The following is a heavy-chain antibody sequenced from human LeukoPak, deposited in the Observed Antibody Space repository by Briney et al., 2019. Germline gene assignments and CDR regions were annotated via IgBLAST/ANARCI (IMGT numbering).Heavy chain of an antibody. V-gene: IGHV4-34*01. D-gene: IGHD5-12*01. CDR1: GDSITGYY. CDR3: ARGRSVATIFHMSYYYMDV. Sequence: SETLSLTCSVSGDSITGYYWSWIRQPPGKGLEWIGEINHSGSTNYNPSLKSRVTISVDTSKNQFSLKLSSVTAADTAVYYCARGRSVATIFHMSYYYMDVWGKGTTVTVSS. CDR2: INHSGST. J-gene: IGHJ6*03.